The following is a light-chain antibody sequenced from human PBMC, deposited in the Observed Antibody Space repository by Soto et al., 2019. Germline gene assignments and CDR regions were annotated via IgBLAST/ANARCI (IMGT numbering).Light chain of an antibody. J-gene: IGKJ2*01. CDR3: QQYYDTAHP. CDR1: QNILYRSNQKNY. CDR2: WAS. Sequence: DIVVTQSPDSLAVSLGERVTINCRSSQNILYRSNQKNYLAWYQKKPGQPPRLLIYWASIRESGVPDRFSGTGSGTECTLTISSLQAEDVAVYYCQQYYDTAHPFGQGTRVEIK. V-gene: IGKV4-1*01.